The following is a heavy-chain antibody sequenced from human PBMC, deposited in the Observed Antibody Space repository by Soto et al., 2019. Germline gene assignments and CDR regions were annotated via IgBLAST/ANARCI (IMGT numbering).Heavy chain of an antibody. Sequence: QVQLQESGTGLVKPSGTLSLACAVSGGSISSTNWWSWVRQPPGKGLEWIGEAFHSGSTNYNPSLKSRVTISVDESKNHFSLNLRSVTAADTAVYYCARVVSPYGLDVWGQGTTVTVSS. CDR3: ARVVSPYGLDV. V-gene: IGHV4-4*02. J-gene: IGHJ6*02. CDR1: GGSISSTNW. CDR2: AFHSGST.